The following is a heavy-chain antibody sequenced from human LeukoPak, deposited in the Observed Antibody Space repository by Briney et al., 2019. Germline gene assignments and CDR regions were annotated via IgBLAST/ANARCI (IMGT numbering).Heavy chain of an antibody. J-gene: IGHJ4*02. D-gene: IGHD3-9*01. CDR1: GYTFTGYY. CDR2: INPNSGGT. CDR3: ARYRFTRYFDWTNDY. V-gene: IGHV1-2*02. Sequence: ASVKVSCKASGYTFTGYYMHWVRQAPGQGPEWMGWINPNSGGTNYAQKFQGRVTMTRDTSISTAYMELSRLRSDDTAVYYCARYRFTRYFDWTNDYWGQGTLVTVSS.